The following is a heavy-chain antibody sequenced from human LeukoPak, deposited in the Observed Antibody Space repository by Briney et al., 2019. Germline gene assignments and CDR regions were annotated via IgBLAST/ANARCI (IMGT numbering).Heavy chain of an antibody. CDR1: GFTFSSHS. V-gene: IGHV3-48*01. J-gene: IGHJ5*02. CDR2: ISSDSAII. CDR3: AKVPRQHDNWFDP. Sequence: GGSLRLSCAASGFTFSSHSMNWVRQAPGKGLEWISYISSDSAIIHYADSVKGRFTISRDDAKSSLYLQMNSLRAEDTAIYYCAKVPRQHDNWFDPWGQGTLVTVSS. D-gene: IGHD3-9*01.